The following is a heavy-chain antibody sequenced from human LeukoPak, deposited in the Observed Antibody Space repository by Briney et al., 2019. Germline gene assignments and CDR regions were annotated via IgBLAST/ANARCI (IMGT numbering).Heavy chain of an antibody. V-gene: IGHV4-59*01. CDR1: GGSISPYY. CDR2: IYYSGST. J-gene: IGHJ5*02. D-gene: IGHD3-3*01. Sequence: SETLSLTCSLSGGSISPYYWSWIRQPPGKGLEWIGYIYYSGSTNYNPSLKSRVTISVDTSKSQFSLKLSSVTAADTAVYYCASSLEWLLKFDPWGQGTLVTVSS. CDR3: ASSLEWLLKFDP.